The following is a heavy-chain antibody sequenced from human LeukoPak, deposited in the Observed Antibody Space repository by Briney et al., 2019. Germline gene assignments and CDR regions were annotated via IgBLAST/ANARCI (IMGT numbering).Heavy chain of an antibody. D-gene: IGHD2-21*01. Sequence: ASVKVSCKASGYTFTGYYMHWVRQAPGQGLEWMGWINPNSGGTNYAQKFQGRVTMTRDTSISTAYMELSRLRSNDTAVYYCAREGVGLIGLDYWGQGTLVTVSS. J-gene: IGHJ4*02. CDR2: INPNSGGT. V-gene: IGHV1-2*02. CDR1: GYTFTGYY. CDR3: AREGVGLIGLDY.